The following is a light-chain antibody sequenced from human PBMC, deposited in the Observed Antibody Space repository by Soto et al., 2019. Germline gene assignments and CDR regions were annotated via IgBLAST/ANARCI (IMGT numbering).Light chain of an antibody. CDR1: ESIDNW. Sequence: QMPQSPSTLSAPAGDTFTITCRASESIDNWLAWYQQKPGKAPKLLLFAASTLVGGVPSRFSGRGSGTEFTLPISSLQAEEFATYDCKQYHTDWTVGKWAKVDIK. CDR3: KQYHTDWT. V-gene: IGKV1-5*01. J-gene: IGKJ1*01. CDR2: AAS.